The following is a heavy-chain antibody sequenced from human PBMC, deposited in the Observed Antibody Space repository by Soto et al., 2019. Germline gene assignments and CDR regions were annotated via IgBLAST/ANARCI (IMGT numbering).Heavy chain of an antibody. CDR2: MYYTGST. D-gene: IGHD4-4*01. Sequence: SETLSLTCIVSGGSISSNSHYWGWIRQPPGKGPEWIGSMYYTGSTYYNPSLKSRITISVDTSKNQFSLKLNSVTAADTAVYYCARHLTDYSNSHYYYFGVDVWGQGTTVTV. CDR3: ARHLTDYSNSHYYYFGVDV. CDR1: GGSISSNSHY. V-gene: IGHV4-39*01. J-gene: IGHJ6*02.